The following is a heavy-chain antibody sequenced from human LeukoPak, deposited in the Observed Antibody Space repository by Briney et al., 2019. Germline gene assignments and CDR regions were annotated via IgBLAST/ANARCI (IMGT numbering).Heavy chain of an antibody. CDR1: GFTFSSYS. V-gene: IGHV3-48*02. J-gene: IGHJ6*02. CDR3: ARDRLTMVRDYYYGMDV. D-gene: IGHD3-10*01. CDR2: ININGRIT. Sequence: GGSLRLSCAASGFTFSSYSMNWVRQAPGKGLEWLGYININGRITYYADSVKGRFTISRDNAKNSLYLQMNGLRDDDTGVYYCARDRLTMVRDYYYGMDVWGQGTTVTVSS.